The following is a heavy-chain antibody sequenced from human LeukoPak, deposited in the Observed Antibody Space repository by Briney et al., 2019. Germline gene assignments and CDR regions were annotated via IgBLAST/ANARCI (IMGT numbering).Heavy chain of an antibody. V-gene: IGHV3-66*01. CDR3: ARSSAPLQVGDFGY. CDR2: IYSGGST. CDR1: GFTFSSNY. Sequence: GGSLRLSCAASGFTFSSNYMSWVRQAPGKGLEWVSVIYSGGSTYYADSVKGRLTIPRDNSKNTVYLQMNSLRAEDTAVYYCARSSAPLQVGDFGYWGHGALVTVSS. D-gene: IGHD1-26*01. J-gene: IGHJ4*01.